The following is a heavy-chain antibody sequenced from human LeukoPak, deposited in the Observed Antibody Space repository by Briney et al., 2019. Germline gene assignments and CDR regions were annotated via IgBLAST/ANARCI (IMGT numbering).Heavy chain of an antibody. CDR3: ARHGAGGNLNDY. Sequence: EXMGIIYPGDSNTRYSPSFQGQVTISADKSISTAYLQWSSLKASDTAMYYCARHGAGGNLNDYWGQGTLVTVSS. CDR2: IYPGDSNT. V-gene: IGHV5-51*01. J-gene: IGHJ4*02. D-gene: IGHD4-23*01.